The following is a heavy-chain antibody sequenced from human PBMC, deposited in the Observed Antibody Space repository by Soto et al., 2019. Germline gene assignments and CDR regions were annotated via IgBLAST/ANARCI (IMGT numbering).Heavy chain of an antibody. CDR2: IYHSGST. V-gene: IGHV4-4*02. J-gene: IGHJ4*02. CDR3: ARDFKAPNDAWAFDY. Sequence: QVQLQESGPGLVKPSGTLSLTCAVSGGSISSSDWWNWVRQPPGKGLEWIGEIYHSGSTNYNPSLKSRVTISVDKYKNQFSLKLTSVTAADTAVYYCARDFKAPNDAWAFDYWGQGTLVTVSS. D-gene: IGHD3-16*01. CDR1: GGSISSSDW.